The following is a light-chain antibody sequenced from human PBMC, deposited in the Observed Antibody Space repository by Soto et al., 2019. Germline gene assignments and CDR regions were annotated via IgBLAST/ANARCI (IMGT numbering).Light chain of an antibody. CDR1: SSDVGGYNY. CDR2: EVS. V-gene: IGLV2-14*01. CDR3: SSFTSINTWV. J-gene: IGLJ3*02. Sequence: QSALTQPASVSGSPGQSITISCTGTSSDVGGYNYVSWYQQHPGKAPKLMIYEVSNRPSGVSNRFSGSKYGNTAPLTISGLPAEDAADYSCSSFTSINTWVFGGGTKLTVL.